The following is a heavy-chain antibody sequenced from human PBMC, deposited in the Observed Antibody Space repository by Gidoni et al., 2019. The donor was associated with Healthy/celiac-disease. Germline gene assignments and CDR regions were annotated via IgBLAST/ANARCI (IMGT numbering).Heavy chain of an antibody. CDR2: IWYDGSNK. J-gene: IGHJ6*02. Sequence: QVQLVESGGGVVQPGRSLRLSCAASGFTFSSYGMHWVRQAPGKGLEWVAVIWYDGSNKYYADSVKGRFTISRDNSKNTLYLQMNSLRAEDTAVYYCARDPGGAAGLDTLYYYGMDVWGQGTTVTVSS. CDR3: ARDPGGAAGLDTLYYYGMDV. CDR1: GFTFSSYG. V-gene: IGHV3-33*01. D-gene: IGHD6-13*01.